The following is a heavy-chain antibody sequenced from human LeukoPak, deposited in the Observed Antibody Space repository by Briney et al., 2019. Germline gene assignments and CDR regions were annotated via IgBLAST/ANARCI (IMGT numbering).Heavy chain of an antibody. CDR3: ARDWIDKGTFDP. CDR2: IKSDGSVT. V-gene: IGHV3-74*01. J-gene: IGHJ5*02. Sequence: GGSLRLSCAASGFTFSSYYMHWVRQAPGKGLVWVSRIKSDGSVTGYADSVKGRFAISRDNAKNTLYLQMNSLRAEDTAVYYCARDWIDKGTFDPWGQGTLVTVSS. D-gene: IGHD2-2*03. CDR1: GFTFSSYY.